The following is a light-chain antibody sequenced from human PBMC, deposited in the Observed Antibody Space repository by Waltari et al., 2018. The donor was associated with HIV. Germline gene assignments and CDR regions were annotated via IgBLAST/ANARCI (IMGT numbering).Light chain of an antibody. Sequence: QSVLTQPPSASGTPGQRVTISCSGSSSNIGSNYVYWFQQLPGTIPRLLIYKNEPRPSGVPDRFSGSKSGTSASRAISGLRSEDEADYSCVAWDDSLSGLLFGGGTKLTVL. J-gene: IGLJ3*02. CDR3: VAWDDSLSGLL. CDR2: KNE. V-gene: IGLV1-47*01. CDR1: SSNIGSNY.